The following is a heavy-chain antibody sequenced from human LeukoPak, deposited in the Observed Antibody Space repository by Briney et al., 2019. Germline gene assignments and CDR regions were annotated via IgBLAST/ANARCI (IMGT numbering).Heavy chain of an antibody. V-gene: IGHV3-48*04. CDR1: GFTFSSYS. J-gene: IGHJ3*02. CDR2: ISSSSGTI. D-gene: IGHD2-8*02. CDR3: ARAWSRVDPFDM. Sequence: WGSLRLSCAASGFTFSSYSMSWVRQAPGKGLEWLSYISSSSGTIYYADSVKGRFTISRDNANNSLYLEMNNLSAEDTAVYYCARAWSRVDPFDMWGQGTMVTVSS.